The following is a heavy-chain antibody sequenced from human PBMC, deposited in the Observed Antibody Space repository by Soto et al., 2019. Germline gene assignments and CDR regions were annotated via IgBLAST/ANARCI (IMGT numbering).Heavy chain of an antibody. CDR1: GGSFSGYY. J-gene: IGHJ4*02. D-gene: IGHD2-2*01. CDR2: INHSGST. CDR3: ARGRVVPAAISVAGMNYFDY. Sequence: SETLSLTCAVYGGSFSGYYWSWIRQPPGKGLEWIGEINHSGSTNYNPSLKSRVTISVDTSKNQFSLKLSSVTAADTAVYYCARGRVVPAAISVAGMNYFDYWGQGTLVTVSS. V-gene: IGHV4-34*01.